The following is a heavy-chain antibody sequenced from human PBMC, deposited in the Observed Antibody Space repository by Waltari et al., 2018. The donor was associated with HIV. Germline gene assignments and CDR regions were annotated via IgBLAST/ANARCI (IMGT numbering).Heavy chain of an antibody. Sequence: QVQLQESGPGLVKPSQTLSLTCTVSGGSISSGGYYWIWIRQHPGKGLEWIGFIYYSGSTYYNPSLKSRVTISVDTSKNQFSLKLSSVTAADTAVYYCARDGKSSYYYDSSPNWFDPWGQGTLVAVSS. V-gene: IGHV4-31*03. J-gene: IGHJ5*02. CDR3: ARDGKSSYYYDSSPNWFDP. CDR1: GGSISSGGYY. D-gene: IGHD3-22*01. CDR2: IYYSGST.